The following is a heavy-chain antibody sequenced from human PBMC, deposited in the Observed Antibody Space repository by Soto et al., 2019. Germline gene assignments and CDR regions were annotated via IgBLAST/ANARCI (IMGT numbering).Heavy chain of an antibody. CDR1: GYTFTSYG. CDR2: ISAYNGNT. J-gene: IGHJ6*02. V-gene: IGHV1-18*01. D-gene: IGHD3-10*01. CDR3: XRDRGXYGMDV. Sequence: QVQLVQSGAEVKKPGASVKVSCKASGYTFTSYGISWVRQAPGQGLEWMGWISAYNGNTNYAQKLQGRVTMTTDTXXXXXXXXXXXXXXXXXXXYYCXRDRGXYGMDVWGQGTTVTVSS.